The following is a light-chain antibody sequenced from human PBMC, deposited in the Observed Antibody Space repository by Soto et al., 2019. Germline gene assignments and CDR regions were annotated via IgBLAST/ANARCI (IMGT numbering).Light chain of an antibody. J-gene: IGKJ1*01. CDR2: KAS. Sequence: DIQMTQSPSTLSGSVGDRVTITCRASQTISSWLAWYQQKPGKAPKLLIYKASTLKSGVPSRFSGSGSGTEFTLTISSLQPEDFATYHCQQYHSFPWTFGQGTKVEVK. CDR3: QQYHSFPWT. CDR1: QTISSW. V-gene: IGKV1-5*03.